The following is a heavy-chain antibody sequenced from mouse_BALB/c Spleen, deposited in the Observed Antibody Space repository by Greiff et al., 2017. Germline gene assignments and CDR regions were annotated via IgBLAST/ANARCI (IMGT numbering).Heavy chain of an antibody. Sequence: EVQLQQSGAELVKPGASVKLSCTASGFNIKDSYMHWVKQRPEQGLEWIGRIDPANGNTKYDPKFQGKATITADTSSNTAYLQLSSLTSEDTAVYYCARGMSTAMDYWGQGTSVTVSS. CDR1: GFNIKDSY. CDR2: IDPANGNT. J-gene: IGHJ4*01. V-gene: IGHV14-3*02. D-gene: IGHD5-1*01. CDR3: ARGMSTAMDY.